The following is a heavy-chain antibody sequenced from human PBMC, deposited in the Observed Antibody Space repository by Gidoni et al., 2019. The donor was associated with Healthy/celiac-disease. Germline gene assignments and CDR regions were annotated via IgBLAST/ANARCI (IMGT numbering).Heavy chain of an antibody. CDR1: GGTFSSYA. CDR3: ARRYYYGSGSYNGAFDI. D-gene: IGHD3-10*01. CDR2: IIPILGIA. V-gene: IGHV1-69*04. Sequence: QVQLLQSGAEVKKPGSSVKVSCKASGGTFSSYAISWVRQAPGQGLEWMGRIIPILGIANYAQKFQGRVTITADKSTSTAYMELSSLRSEDTAVYYCARRYYYGSGSYNGAFDIWGQGTMVTVSS. J-gene: IGHJ3*02.